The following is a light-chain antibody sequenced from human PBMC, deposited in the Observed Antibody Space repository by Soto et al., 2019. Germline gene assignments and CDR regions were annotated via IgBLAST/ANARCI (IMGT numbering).Light chain of an antibody. CDR1: QSVSSY. Sequence: EIVLTQSPATLSLSPGERATLSCRASQSVSSYLAWYQQKPGQAPRLLIYDASNRATGIPARFSGSGSGTDFTLTISSLETEDFAVYYCQQRSHWPQVTFGGGTKVEIK. CDR2: DAS. J-gene: IGKJ4*01. V-gene: IGKV3-11*01. CDR3: QQRSHWPQVT.